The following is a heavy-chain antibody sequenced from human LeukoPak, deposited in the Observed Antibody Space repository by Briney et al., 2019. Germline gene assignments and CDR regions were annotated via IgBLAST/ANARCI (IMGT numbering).Heavy chain of an antibody. CDR3: ARESGITMLRGAHTP. V-gene: IGHV3-7*01. D-gene: IGHD3-10*01. CDR2: IKQDRSEK. CDR1: GFTLSSYW. Sequence: GGSLRLSCAASGFTLSSYWMSWVRQAPGKGLEWVANIKQDRSEKYYVDSVKGRFTISRDNAKNSLYLQMNSLRAEDTAVYYCARESGITMLRGAHTPWGQGILVTVSS. J-gene: IGHJ5*02.